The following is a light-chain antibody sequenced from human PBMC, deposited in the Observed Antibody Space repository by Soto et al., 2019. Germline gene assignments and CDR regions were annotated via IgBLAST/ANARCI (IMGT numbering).Light chain of an antibody. Sequence: DIQMTQSPSTVSASVGDRITITCRASQSINTWLAWYRQRPGEAPQLLIYDGSTLAMGVPSRFSGSGSGTGFPPSLSRLQPYEFSTFFLQQYQTLSRTFGQGDKVE. CDR3: QQYQTLSRT. V-gene: IGKV1-5*01. CDR1: QSINTW. J-gene: IGKJ1*01. CDR2: DGS.